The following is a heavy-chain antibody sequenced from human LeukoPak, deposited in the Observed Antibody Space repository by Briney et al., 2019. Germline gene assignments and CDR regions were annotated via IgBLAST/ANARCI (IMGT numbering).Heavy chain of an antibody. CDR3: AKGGMVRGVIIPLPDY. J-gene: IGHJ4*02. Sequence: GGSLRLSCAASGFTFEDFSMHWVRQVPGKGLEWISLIDRDGGITYYADSVKGRFTISRDNSKNTLYLQMNSLRAEDTAVYYCAKGGMVRGVIIPLPDYWGQGTLVTVSS. D-gene: IGHD3-10*01. CDR1: GFTFEDFS. CDR2: IDRDGGIT. V-gene: IGHV3-43*01.